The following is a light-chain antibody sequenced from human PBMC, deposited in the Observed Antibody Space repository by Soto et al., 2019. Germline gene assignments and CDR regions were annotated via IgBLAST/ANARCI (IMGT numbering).Light chain of an antibody. J-gene: IGKJ1*01. CDR2: GTS. Sequence: EIVLTQSPGTLSLSPGERATLSCRASQTISSNYLAWYQQKPGQAPSLLIYGTSSRATGIPDRFSGSGSGTDFTLTISRLELEDSAIYYCQQYVSWTFGQGTKVEIK. CDR3: QQYVSWT. CDR1: QTISSNY. V-gene: IGKV3-20*01.